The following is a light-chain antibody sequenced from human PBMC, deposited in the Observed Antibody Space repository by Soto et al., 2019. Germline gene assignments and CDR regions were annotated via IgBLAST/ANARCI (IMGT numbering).Light chain of an antibody. V-gene: IGKV3-20*01. CDR1: QRVSSSY. CDR2: GAS. J-gene: IGKJ1*01. Sequence: EIVFTQSPGTLSLSPGDRATLSCRASQRVSSSYLAWYQQKPGQAPRLLIYGASSRATGIPDRFSGSGSGTDFTLTISRLQPEDFAVYYCQQYGSSPPTFGQGTKVDIK. CDR3: QQYGSSPPT.